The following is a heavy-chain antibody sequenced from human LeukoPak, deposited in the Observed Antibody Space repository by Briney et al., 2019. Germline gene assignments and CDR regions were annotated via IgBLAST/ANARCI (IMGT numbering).Heavy chain of an antibody. CDR1: GGSISSSSYY. V-gene: IGHV4-39*07. CDR2: IYHSGST. CDR3: ARAPSDSSSYSSYYYYMDV. D-gene: IGHD3-22*01. J-gene: IGHJ6*03. Sequence: SETLSLTCTVSGGSISSSSYYWGWIRQPPGKGLEWIGSIYHSGSTYSNPSLKSRVTISEDTSKNQFSLKLSSVPAADTAVYYCARAPSDSSSYSSYYYYMDVWGKGTTVTVSS.